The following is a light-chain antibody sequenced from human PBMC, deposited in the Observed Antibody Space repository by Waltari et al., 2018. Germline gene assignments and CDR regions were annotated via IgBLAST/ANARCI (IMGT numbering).Light chain of an antibody. Sequence: QSVLTQPPSVSGAPGQRVTISCTGSSSNIGAGFDVHWYQYAPGTAPKLLNYDWANRPPGGLDRFSYSKSGTSASLAIAGLQAEDEAEYYCQSYDGSLSDYVFGTGTKVTVL. V-gene: IGLV1-40*01. CDR1: SSNIGAGFD. J-gene: IGLJ1*01. CDR3: QSYDGSLSDYV. CDR2: DWA.